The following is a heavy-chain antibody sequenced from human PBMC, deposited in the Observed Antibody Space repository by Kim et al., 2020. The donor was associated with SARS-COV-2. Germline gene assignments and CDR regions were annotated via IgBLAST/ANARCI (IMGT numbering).Heavy chain of an antibody. CDR3: ARDLPLNDYSNHKYYYYYYGMDV. CDR2: ISSSSSYI. D-gene: IGHD4-4*01. Sequence: GGSLRLSCAASGFTFSSYSMNWVRQAPGKGLEWVSSISSSSSYIYYADSVKGRFTISRDNAKNSLYLQMNSLRAEDTAVYYCARDLPLNDYSNHKYYYYYYGMDVWGQGTTVTVSS. CDR1: GFTFSSYS. J-gene: IGHJ6*02. V-gene: IGHV3-21*01.